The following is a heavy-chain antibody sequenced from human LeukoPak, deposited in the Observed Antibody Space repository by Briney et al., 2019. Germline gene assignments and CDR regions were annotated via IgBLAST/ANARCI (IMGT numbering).Heavy chain of an antibody. J-gene: IGHJ6*02. V-gene: IGHV3-33*01. CDR1: GFSFSSYG. CDR3: ARNNGMDV. CDR2: IWYDGSNK. Sequence: PGGSLRLSCAASGFSFSSYGMHWVRQAPGKGLEWVAVIWYDGSNKYYADSVKGRFTISRDNSKNTVYLQMNSLRAEDTAVYYCARNNGMDVWGQGTTVIVSS.